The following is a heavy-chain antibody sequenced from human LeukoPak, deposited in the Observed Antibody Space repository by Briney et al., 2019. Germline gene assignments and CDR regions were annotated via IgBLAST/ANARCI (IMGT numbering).Heavy chain of an antibody. CDR3: ARDLDWFDP. CDR1: GFTFSSYG. CDR2: IWYDGSNK. J-gene: IGHJ5*02. Sequence: GGSLRLSCAASGFTFSSYGMHWVRQAPGKGLEWVAVIWYDGSNKYYADSVEGRFTISRDNSKNTLYLQMNSLRAEDTAVYYCARDLDWFDPWGQGTLVTVSS. V-gene: IGHV3-33*01.